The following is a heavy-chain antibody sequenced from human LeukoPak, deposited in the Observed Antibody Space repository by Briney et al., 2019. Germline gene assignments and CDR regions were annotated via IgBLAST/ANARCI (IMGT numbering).Heavy chain of an antibody. CDR3: AKDLVGATPGPLSDF. J-gene: IGHJ4*02. D-gene: IGHD1-26*01. Sequence: GGSLTLSCAASGFTFSSYSMSWVRQDPGKGLEWVSAISGSGGSTYYADSVKGRFTISRDNSKNTLYLQMNSLRAEDTAVYYCAKDLVGATPGPLSDFWGQGTLVTVSS. CDR2: ISGSGGST. CDR1: GFTFSSYS. V-gene: IGHV3-23*01.